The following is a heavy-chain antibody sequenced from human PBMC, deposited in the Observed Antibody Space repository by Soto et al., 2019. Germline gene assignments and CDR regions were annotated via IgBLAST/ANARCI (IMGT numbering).Heavy chain of an antibody. CDR2: IGTAGDT. V-gene: IGHV3-13*04. J-gene: IGHJ4*02. CDR3: ARVHSSGWDFDY. Sequence: GGSLRLSCAASGFTFSSYDMHWVRQATGKGLEWVSAIGTAGDTYYPGSVKGRFTISRENAKNSLYLQMNSLRAGDTAVYYCARVHSSGWDFDYWGQGTLVTVSS. D-gene: IGHD6-19*01. CDR1: GFTFSSYD.